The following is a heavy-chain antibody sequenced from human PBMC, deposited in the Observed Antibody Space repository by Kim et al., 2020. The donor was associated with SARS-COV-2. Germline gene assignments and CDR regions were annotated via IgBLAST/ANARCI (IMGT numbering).Heavy chain of an antibody. Sequence: GGSLRLSCAASGFTFSSYAMSWVRQAPGKGLEWVSAISGSGGSTYYADSVKGRFTISRDNSKKTLYLQMNSLRAEDTAVYYCAKGAQLVRVPRYFQHWGQGTLVTVSS. D-gene: IGHD6-13*01. CDR2: ISGSGGST. J-gene: IGHJ1*01. CDR1: GFTFSSYA. CDR3: AKGAQLVRVPRYFQH. V-gene: IGHV3-23*01.